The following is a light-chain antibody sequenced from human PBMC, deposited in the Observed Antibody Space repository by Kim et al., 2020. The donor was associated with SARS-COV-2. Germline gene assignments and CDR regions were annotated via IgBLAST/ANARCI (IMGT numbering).Light chain of an antibody. CDR3: QHYYYLPYT. Sequence: DIQMTQSPSSLSASVGDRVTIPCQASQDISNYLSWYQQTPGKAPKLLISDASSLEKGVPSRFSGSGYGTDFTLTISSLQPEDAATYYCQHYYYLPYTFGQGTKLEI. V-gene: IGKV1-33*01. CDR2: DAS. CDR1: QDISNY. J-gene: IGKJ2*01.